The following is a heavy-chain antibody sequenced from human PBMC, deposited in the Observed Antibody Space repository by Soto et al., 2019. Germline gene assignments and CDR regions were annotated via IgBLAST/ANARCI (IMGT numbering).Heavy chain of an antibody. Sequence: SETLSLTCTVSGGSISSYYWSWIRQPPGRGLEWIGYIYYSGSTNYNPSLKSRVTISVGTSMNQFSLKLNSVTAADTAVYYCARARRSQYYYYGMDVWGPGTTVTVSS. CDR1: GGSISSYY. CDR3: ARARRSQYYYYGMDV. V-gene: IGHV4-59*01. J-gene: IGHJ6*02. CDR2: IYYSGST.